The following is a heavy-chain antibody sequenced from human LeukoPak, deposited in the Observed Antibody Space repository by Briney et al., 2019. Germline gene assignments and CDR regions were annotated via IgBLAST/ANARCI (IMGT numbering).Heavy chain of an antibody. D-gene: IGHD6-13*01. Sequence: GESLKISCKGSGYSFTSYWIAWVRQMPGKGLEWMAIIYPVDSTTRYSPSFQGQVTISVDKSISTAYLQWSALKASDTAIYYCAITQYITSFDYWCQGSLVTVSS. V-gene: IGHV5-51*01. CDR2: IYPVDSTT. J-gene: IGHJ4*02. CDR3: AITQYITSFDY. CDR1: GYSFTSYW.